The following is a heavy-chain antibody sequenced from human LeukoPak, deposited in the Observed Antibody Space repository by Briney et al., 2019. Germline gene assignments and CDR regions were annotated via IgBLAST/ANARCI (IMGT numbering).Heavy chain of an antibody. CDR1: GGSISGYY. CDR3: ARHELLWDAFDI. J-gene: IGHJ3*02. V-gene: IGHV4-59*08. Sequence: SETLSLTCTVSGGSISGYYWSWIRQPPGKGLEWIGYIYYSGSTNYNPSLKSRVTISVDTSKNQFSLKLSSVTAADTAVYYCARHELLWDAFDIWGQGTMVTVSS. D-gene: IGHD3-10*01. CDR2: IYYSGST.